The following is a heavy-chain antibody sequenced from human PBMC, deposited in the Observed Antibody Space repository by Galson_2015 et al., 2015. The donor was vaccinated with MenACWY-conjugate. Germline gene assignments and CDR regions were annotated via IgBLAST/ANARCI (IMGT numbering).Heavy chain of an antibody. CDR1: GFTFSSYS. CDR2: ISSTTTI. V-gene: IGHV3-48*02. D-gene: IGHD4-17*01. Sequence: SLRLSCAASGFTFSSYSMNWVRQAPGKGLEWVSYISSTTTIYYADSVKGRFTISRDNAKNSPYLQMNSVTDEDTAVYYCARNEYGDYVFDYWGQGTLVTVSS. CDR3: ARNEYGDYVFDY. J-gene: IGHJ4*02.